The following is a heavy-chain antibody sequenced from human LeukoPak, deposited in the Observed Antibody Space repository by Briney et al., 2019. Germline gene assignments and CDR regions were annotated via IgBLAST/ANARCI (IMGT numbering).Heavy chain of an antibody. CDR1: GGSISSSNW. V-gene: IGHV4-4*02. CDR3: ARVSGYSSSWGYYYGMDV. J-gene: IGHJ6*04. Sequence: SGTLSLTCAVSGGSISSSNWWSWVRQPPGKGLEWIGEIYHSGSTNYNPSPKSRVTISVDKSKNQFSLKLSSVTAADTAVYYCARVSGYSSSWGYYYGMDVWGKGTTVTVSS. D-gene: IGHD6-13*01. CDR2: IYHSGST.